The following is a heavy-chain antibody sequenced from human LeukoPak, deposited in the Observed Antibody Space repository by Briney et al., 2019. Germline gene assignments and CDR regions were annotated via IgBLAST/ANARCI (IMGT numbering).Heavy chain of an antibody. CDR2: INTNTGNP. D-gene: IGHD3-10*01. CDR1: GYTFTTYP. Sequence: ASVKVSCKASGYTFTTYPMNWVRQAPGQGLEWMGWINTNTGNPTYAQGFTGRFVFSLDTSVSTAYLQISSLKAEDIAVYYCARGPRYYGSGTYYFDYWGQGTLVTVSS. J-gene: IGHJ4*02. V-gene: IGHV7-4-1*02. CDR3: ARGPRYYGSGTYYFDY.